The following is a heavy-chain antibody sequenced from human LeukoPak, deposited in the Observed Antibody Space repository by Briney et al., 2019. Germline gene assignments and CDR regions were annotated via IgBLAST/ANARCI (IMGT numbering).Heavy chain of an antibody. CDR3: ARVLLGMSAFDL. Sequence: GGSLRLSCAASGFTFSNYGIHWVRQAPGKALEWVSSINSGNNYIYYADSVKGRFTISRDNAKNSLFLQMNSLRADDTAVYSCARVLLGMSAFDLWGQGTMVSVSS. V-gene: IGHV3-21*06. CDR2: INSGNNYI. D-gene: IGHD3-9*01. J-gene: IGHJ3*01. CDR1: GFTFSNYG.